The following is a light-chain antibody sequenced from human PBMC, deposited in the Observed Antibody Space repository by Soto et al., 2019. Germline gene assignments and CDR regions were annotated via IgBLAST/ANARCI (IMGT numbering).Light chain of an antibody. CDR3: QQYYSPPLT. CDR2: WAS. V-gene: IGKV4-1*01. CDR1: QNVLYSSNNKNQ. J-gene: IGKJ4*01. Sequence: DIVMTQSPDSLAVSLGERATINCKSSQNVLYSSNNKNQLAWYQQKPGQPPKLLIYWASTRESGVPDRFSGSDSGADFILTSGSLQAEDVAVYYCQQYYSPPLTFGGGTKVDIK.